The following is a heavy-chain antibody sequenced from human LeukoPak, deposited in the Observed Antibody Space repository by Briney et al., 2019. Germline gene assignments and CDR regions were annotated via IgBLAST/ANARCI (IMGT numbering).Heavy chain of an antibody. Sequence: GGSLRLSCAASGFTFSSYAMRWVRQAPGKGLEWVSAISGSGGSTYYADSVKGRFTISRDNSKNTLYLQMNSLQTEDTAVYYCTTGLTSIVVVTGLRILDYWGLGTLVTVSS. D-gene: IGHD2-21*02. V-gene: IGHV3-23*01. CDR2: ISGSGGST. CDR1: GFTFSSYA. J-gene: IGHJ4*02. CDR3: TTGLTSIVVVTGLRILDY.